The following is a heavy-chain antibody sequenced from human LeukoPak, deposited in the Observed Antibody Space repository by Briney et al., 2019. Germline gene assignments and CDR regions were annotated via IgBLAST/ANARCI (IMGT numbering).Heavy chain of an antibody. D-gene: IGHD1-1*01. CDR1: SGSISNYY. J-gene: IGHJ5*02. CDR2: IYYSGST. V-gene: IGHV4-59*01. Sequence: PSETLSLTCTLSSGSISNYYWNWIRQPPGKGLDWIGYIYYSGSTKYNPSLKSRVTISVDTSKNQFSLRLSSVTAADTAVYYCARGGFLDPFDPWGQGTLVTVSS. CDR3: ARGGFLDPFDP.